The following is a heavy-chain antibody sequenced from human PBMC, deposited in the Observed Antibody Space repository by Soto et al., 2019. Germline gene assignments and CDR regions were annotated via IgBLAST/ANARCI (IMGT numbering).Heavy chain of an antibody. Sequence: QVQLQESGPGLLKPADQLSLTCTVSGGSISSYYWSGILHPPGKGLEWIGYIYYSGSTTYNTSLKSRVTTSLDTSKNQFSLKLNSVTAADTAVYYCARGYIAYGLYFDYWGQGTLVTVSS. CDR2: IYYSGST. D-gene: IGHD5-12*01. CDR3: ARGYIAYGLYFDY. J-gene: IGHJ4*02. V-gene: IGHV4-59*01. CDR1: GGSISSYY.